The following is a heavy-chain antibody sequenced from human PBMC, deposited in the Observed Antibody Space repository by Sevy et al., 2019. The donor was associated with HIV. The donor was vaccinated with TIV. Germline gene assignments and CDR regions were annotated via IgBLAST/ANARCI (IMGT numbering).Heavy chain of an antibody. J-gene: IGHJ4*02. V-gene: IGHV3-30-3*01. CDR2: ISYDGSNK. Sequence: GGSLRLSCAASGFTFSSYAMHWVRQAPGKGLEWVAVISYDGSNKYYADSVKGRFTISRDNYKNTLYLQMNSLRAEDTAVYYCASRGGSSWANIDYWGQGTLVTVSS. CDR3: ASRGGSSWANIDY. D-gene: IGHD6-13*01. CDR1: GFTFSSYA.